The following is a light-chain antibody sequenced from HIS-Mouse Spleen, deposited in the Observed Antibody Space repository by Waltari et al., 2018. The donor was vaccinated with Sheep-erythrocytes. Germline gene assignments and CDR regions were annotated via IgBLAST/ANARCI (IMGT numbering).Light chain of an antibody. Sequence: SYELTQPPSVSVSPGQTASITCPGAKLGDNYACWYQQKPGQSPVLVSYQDSKRPSGIPERFSGSNSGNTATLTISGTQAMDEADYYCQAWDSSTAVFGGGTKLTVL. V-gene: IGLV3-1*01. CDR3: QAWDSSTAV. CDR2: QDS. J-gene: IGLJ2*01. CDR1: KLGDNY.